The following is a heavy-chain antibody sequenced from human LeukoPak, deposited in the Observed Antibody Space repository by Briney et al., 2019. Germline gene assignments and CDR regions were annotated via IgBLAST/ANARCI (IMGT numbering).Heavy chain of an antibody. Sequence: GGSLTRYCVASGITLSTDGMNWVRQAPGKGLEWVANIKPGGGERYYVDSVKGRFTISRDNAKNSVDLQMNSLRVEDTAVYYCMRGGGDYWGQGTLVTVSS. D-gene: IGHD3-16*01. J-gene: IGHJ4*02. CDR1: GITLSTDG. V-gene: IGHV3-7*01. CDR3: MRGGGDY. CDR2: IKPGGGER.